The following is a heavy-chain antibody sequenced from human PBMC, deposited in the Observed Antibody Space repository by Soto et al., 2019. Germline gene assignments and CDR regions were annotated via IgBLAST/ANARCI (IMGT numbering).Heavy chain of an antibody. CDR3: ALLVGCSSTSCPYNWFDP. D-gene: IGHD2-2*01. J-gene: IGHJ5*02. CDR2: IYYSGST. CDR1: GGSISSGGYY. V-gene: IGHV4-31*03. Sequence: ASETLSLTCTVSGGSISSGGYYWSWIRQHPGKGLEWIGYIYYSGSTYYDPSLKSRVTISVDTSKNQFSLKLSSVTAADTAVYYCALLVGCSSTSCPYNWFDPWGQGTLVTVSS.